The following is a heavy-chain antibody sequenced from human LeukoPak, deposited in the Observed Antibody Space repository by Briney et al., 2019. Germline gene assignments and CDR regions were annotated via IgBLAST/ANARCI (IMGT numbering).Heavy chain of an antibody. J-gene: IGHJ4*02. V-gene: IGHV3-30-3*01. CDR3: ARGGLTSRPLDY. Sequence: GGSLRLSCAASGFTFNTYAIHWVRQAPGKGLEWVAVVSSDGTKKNYADSLKGRFIISRDNSTNTAYVQMNSLRPEDTAVYHCARGGLTSRPLDYWGQGTLVTVSS. CDR2: VSSDGTKK. CDR1: GFTFNTYA.